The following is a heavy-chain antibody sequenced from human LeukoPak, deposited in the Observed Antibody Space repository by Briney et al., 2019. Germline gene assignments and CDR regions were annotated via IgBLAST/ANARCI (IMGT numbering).Heavy chain of an antibody. J-gene: IGHJ5*02. V-gene: IGHV4-31*03. Sequence: SQTLSLTCTVSGGSISSGGYYWSWIRQHPGRGLEWIGCIYYSGSTYYNPSLKSRVTISVDTSKNQFSLKLSSVTAADTAVYYCARGREDIVVVPAAIHWFDPWGQGTLVTVSS. CDR1: GGSISSGGYY. CDR3: ARGREDIVVVPAAIHWFDP. D-gene: IGHD2-2*02. CDR2: IYYSGST.